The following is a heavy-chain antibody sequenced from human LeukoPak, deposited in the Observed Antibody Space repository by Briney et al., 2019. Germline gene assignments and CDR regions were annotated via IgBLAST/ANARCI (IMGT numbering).Heavy chain of an antibody. CDR2: IDPNSGGT. Sequence: ASVKVSCKASGYTFTGYYMHWVRQAPGQGLEWMGWIDPNSGGTNYAQKFQGRVTMTRDTSISTAYMELSRLRSEDTAVYYCARSRVLAVDPIDYWGQGTLVTVSS. D-gene: IGHD5-12*01. J-gene: IGHJ4*02. CDR1: GYTFTGYY. CDR3: ARSRVLAVDPIDY. V-gene: IGHV1-2*02.